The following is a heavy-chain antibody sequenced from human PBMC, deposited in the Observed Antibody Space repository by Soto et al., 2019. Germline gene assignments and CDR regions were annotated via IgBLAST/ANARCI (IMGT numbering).Heavy chain of an antibody. Sequence: QVQLVQSGAEVKKPGSSVKVSCKASGGTFSSYAISWVRQAPGQGLEWMGGIIPIFGTANYAQKFQGRVTITADESTVTGCRELRSFRSEDTAVYHCARTAEQLAGYNWFAPWGQGSLITVSS. CDR3: ARTAEQLAGYNWFAP. CDR2: IIPIFGTA. V-gene: IGHV1-69*12. J-gene: IGHJ5*02. D-gene: IGHD6-13*01. CDR1: GGTFSSYA.